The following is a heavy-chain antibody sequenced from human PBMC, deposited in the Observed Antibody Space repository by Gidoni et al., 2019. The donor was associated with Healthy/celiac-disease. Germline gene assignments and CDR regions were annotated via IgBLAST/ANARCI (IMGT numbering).Heavy chain of an antibody. CDR2: SSAYNGNT. Sequence: QVQRVQSGAEVKKPGDSVKVSCKASGYTFTSSGISWVRQAPGQGLEWMGWSSAYNGNTNYAPKLQGRVTMTTDTSTGTAYMELRGLRSDDTAVYYCARVYSELWFGEGLFYYFDYWGQGTLVTVSS. J-gene: IGHJ4*02. D-gene: IGHD3-10*01. CDR1: GYTFTSSG. V-gene: IGHV1-18*01. CDR3: ARVYSELWFGEGLFYYFDY.